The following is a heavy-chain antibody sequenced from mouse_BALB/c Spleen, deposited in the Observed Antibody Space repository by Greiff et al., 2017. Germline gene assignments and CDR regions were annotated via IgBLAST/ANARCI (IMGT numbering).Heavy chain of an antibody. CDR3: ARGIRRGPGYFDY. CDR2: ISYSGST. CDR1: GDSITSGY. D-gene: IGHD2-12*01. Sequence: DVQLQESGPSLVKPSQTLSLTCSVTGDSITSGYWNWIRKFPGNKLEYMGYISYSGSTYYNPSLNSRISITRDTSKNQYYLQLNSVTTEDTATYYCARGIRRGPGYFDYWGQGTTLTVSS. J-gene: IGHJ2*01. V-gene: IGHV3-8*02.